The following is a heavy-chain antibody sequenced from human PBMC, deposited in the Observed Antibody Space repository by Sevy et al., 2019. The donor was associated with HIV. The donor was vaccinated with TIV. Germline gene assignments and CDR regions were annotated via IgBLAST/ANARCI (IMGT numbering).Heavy chain of an antibody. CDR3: ARVYCSSTSCYYYYYYGMDV. CDR2: ISYDGSNK. Sequence: GGSLRLSCAASGFTFSSYAMHWVRQAPGKGLEWVAVISYDGSNKYYADSVKGRFTISRDNSKNTLYLQMNRLRAEDTAVYYCARVYCSSTSCYYYYYYGMDVWGQGTTVTVSS. V-gene: IGHV3-30*04. D-gene: IGHD2-2*01. CDR1: GFTFSSYA. J-gene: IGHJ6*02.